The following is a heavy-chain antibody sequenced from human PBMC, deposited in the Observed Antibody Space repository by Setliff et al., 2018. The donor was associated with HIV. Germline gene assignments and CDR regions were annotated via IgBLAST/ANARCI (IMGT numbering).Heavy chain of an antibody. J-gene: IGHJ3*02. CDR3: ARVTSEMAKFYDAFDI. CDR1: GFTFSSYS. CDR2: ISSSSSYI. Sequence: GGSLRLSCAASGFTFSSYSMNWVRQAPGKGLEWVSSISSSSSYIYYADSVKGRFTISRDNAKNSLYLQMNSLRAEDTAVYYCARVTSEMAKFYDAFDIWGQGTMVTVSS. D-gene: IGHD5-12*01. V-gene: IGHV3-21*01.